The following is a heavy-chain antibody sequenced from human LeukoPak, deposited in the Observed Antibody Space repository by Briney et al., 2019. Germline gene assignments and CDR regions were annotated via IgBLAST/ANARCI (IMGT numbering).Heavy chain of an antibody. J-gene: IGHJ3*02. CDR1: GFTFGSYS. D-gene: IGHD5-24*01. CDR3: ARDPRDGYTHTFDI. Sequence: GGSLRLSCAASGFTFGSYSMNWVRQAPGKGLEWVSSISSSSSYIYYADSVKGRFTISRDNAKNSLYLQMNSLRAEDTAVYYCARDPRDGYTHTFDIWGQGTMVTVSS. V-gene: IGHV3-21*01. CDR2: ISSSSSYI.